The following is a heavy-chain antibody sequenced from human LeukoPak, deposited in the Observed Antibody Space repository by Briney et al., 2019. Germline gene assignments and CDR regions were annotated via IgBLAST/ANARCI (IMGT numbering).Heavy chain of an antibody. CDR1: GFTFSSYE. J-gene: IGHJ4*02. CDR2: ISSSGSTI. D-gene: IGHD6-19*01. Sequence: PGGSLRLSCAASGFTFSSYEMIWVRQAPGKGLEWVSYISSSGSTIYSADSVKGRLTTSRDNAKNSLYLQMNSRRAEDTAVYYCARANTAVAGRGLDYWGQGTLVTVSS. V-gene: IGHV3-48*03. CDR3: ARANTAVAGRGLDY.